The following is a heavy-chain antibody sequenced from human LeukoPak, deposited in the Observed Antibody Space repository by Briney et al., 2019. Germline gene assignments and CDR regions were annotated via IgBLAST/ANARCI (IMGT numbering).Heavy chain of an antibody. CDR1: GFTFSSYW. V-gene: IGHV3-74*03. CDR2: INSDGTNI. CDR3: ARHPLKD. J-gene: IGHJ4*02. Sequence: GGSLRLSCAASGFTFSSYWMHWLRQAPGKGRVWVSRINSDGTNITYADSVKCRFTISRDNAKKPLYLQLNGLSAADTAVYYCARHPLKDWGQGTMVTVSS.